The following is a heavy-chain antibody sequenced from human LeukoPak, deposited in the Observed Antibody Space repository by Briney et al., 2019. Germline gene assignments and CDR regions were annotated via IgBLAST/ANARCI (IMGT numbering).Heavy chain of an antibody. CDR2: IIPILGIA. D-gene: IGHD2-2*01. J-gene: IGHJ5*02. V-gene: IGHV1-69*02. CDR3: ARGYCSSTSCYWRGNWFDP. CDR1: GGTFSSYT. Sequence: AASVKVSCKASGGTFSSYTISWVRQAPGQGLEWMGRIIPILGIANCAQKFQGRVTITADKSTSTAYMELSSLRSEDTAVYYCARGYCSSTSCYWRGNWFDPWGQGTLVTVSS.